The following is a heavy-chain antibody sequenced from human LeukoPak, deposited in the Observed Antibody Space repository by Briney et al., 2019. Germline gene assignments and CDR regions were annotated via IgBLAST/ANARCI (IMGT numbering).Heavy chain of an antibody. J-gene: IGHJ4*02. Sequence: SETLSLTCTVSGGSISSNSYYWGWIRQPPGKGLEWIGSIYYSANTYYNPSLNSRVTIFVDTSKNEFSLNLSSVTAADTAVYYCARPSYCGGDCYNFDSWGQGTLVTASS. CDR2: IYYSANT. CDR3: ARPSYCGGDCYNFDS. CDR1: GGSISSNSYY. V-gene: IGHV4-39*01. D-gene: IGHD2-21*02.